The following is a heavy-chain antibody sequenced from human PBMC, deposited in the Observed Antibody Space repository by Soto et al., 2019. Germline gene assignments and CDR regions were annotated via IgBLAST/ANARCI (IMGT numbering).Heavy chain of an antibody. D-gene: IGHD2-2*01. V-gene: IGHV1-8*01. CDR2: MNPSTGNT. CDR1: GYTFTNYD. Sequence: QVQLVQSGAEVKRPGASVKVSCKASGYTFTNYDINWVRQDTGQGLKWMGWMNPSTGNTGYAQKFQGRVTMTRNTSISTDYMELISLRCDDTAVYYCARAVRVVPDILVSYDYYFDYWGQGTLVTVSS. CDR3: ARAVRVVPDILVSYDYYFDY. J-gene: IGHJ4*02.